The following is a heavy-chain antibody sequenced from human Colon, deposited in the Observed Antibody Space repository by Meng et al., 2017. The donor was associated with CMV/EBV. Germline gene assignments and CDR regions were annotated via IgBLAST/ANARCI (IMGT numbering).Heavy chain of an antibody. V-gene: IGHV4-39*07. CDR2: IYYSGST. CDR3: ARSGYDFWSGYYNMYYFDY. J-gene: IGHJ4*02. D-gene: IGHD3-3*01. CDR1: GGSISSSSYY. Sequence: GSLRLSCTVSGGSISSSSYYWGWIRQPPGKGLEWIGSIYYSGSTYYNPSLKSRVTISVDTSKNQFSLKLSSVTAADTAVYYCARSGYDFWSGYYNMYYFDYWGQGTLVTVSS.